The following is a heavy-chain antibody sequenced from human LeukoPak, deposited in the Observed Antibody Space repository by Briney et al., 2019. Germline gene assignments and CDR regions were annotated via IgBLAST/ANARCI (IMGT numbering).Heavy chain of an antibody. CDR1: GGSFSGYY. CDR3: ARRAITVAPYYFDY. Sequence: SETLSLTCAVYGGSFSGYYWSWIRQPPGKGLGWIGEINHSGSTNYNPSLKSRVTISVDTSKNQFSLKLSSVTAADTAVYFCARRAITVAPYYFDYWGQGTLVTVSS. J-gene: IGHJ4*02. CDR2: INHSGST. V-gene: IGHV4-34*01. D-gene: IGHD3-10*01.